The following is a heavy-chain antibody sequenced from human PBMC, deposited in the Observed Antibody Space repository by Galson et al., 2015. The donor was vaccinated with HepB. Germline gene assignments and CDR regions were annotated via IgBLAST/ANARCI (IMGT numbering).Heavy chain of an antibody. Sequence: SLRLSCAASGFTFSSYAMSWVRQAPGKGLEWVSAISGSGGSTYYADSVKGRFTISRDNSKNTLYLQMNSLRAEDTAVYYCAKAFRSDITGTTMAVYWGQGTLVTVSS. V-gene: IGHV3-23*01. CDR1: GFTFSSYA. D-gene: IGHD1-7*01. CDR2: ISGSGGST. J-gene: IGHJ4*02. CDR3: AKAFRSDITGTTMAVY.